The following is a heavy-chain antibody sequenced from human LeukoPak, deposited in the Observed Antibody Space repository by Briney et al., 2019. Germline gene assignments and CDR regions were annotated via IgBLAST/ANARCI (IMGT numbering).Heavy chain of an antibody. V-gene: IGHV4-61*02. CDR2: IYTSGST. Sequence: SQTLSLTCTVSGGSISSGSYYWSWIRQPAGKGLEWIGRIYTSGSTNYNPSLKSRVTISVDTPKNQFSLKLSSVTAADTAVYYCARSPFGVVTPFDYWGQGTLVTVSS. D-gene: IGHD3-3*01. CDR1: GGSISSGSYY. CDR3: ARSPFGVVTPFDY. J-gene: IGHJ4*02.